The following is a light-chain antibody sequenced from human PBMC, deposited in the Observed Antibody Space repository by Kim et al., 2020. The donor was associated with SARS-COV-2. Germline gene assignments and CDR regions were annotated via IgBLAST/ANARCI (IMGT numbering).Light chain of an antibody. CDR1: SSHVGGYNY. CDR3: SSYAGSNTFV. Sequence: QSALTQPPSASGSPRQSVTISCTGTSSHVGGYNYVSWYQQHPGKAPKLMIYEVSKRPSGVPDRFSGSKSGNTASLTVSGLQAEDEADYYCSSYAGSNTFVFGTGTNVTVL. CDR2: EVS. J-gene: IGLJ1*01. V-gene: IGLV2-8*01.